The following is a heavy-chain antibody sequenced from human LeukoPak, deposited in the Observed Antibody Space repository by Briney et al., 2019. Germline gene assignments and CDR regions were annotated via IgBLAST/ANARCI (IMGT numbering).Heavy chain of an antibody. Sequence: PSETLSLTCTVSGGSINYYYWSWIRQPPGKGLEWIGYIYYSGSTSYNPSLESRVTISVDTSKNQFSLKLSSVTAADTAVYYCARYRAEGDIVVVPARYYFDYWGQGTLVTVSS. CDR2: IYYSGST. CDR3: ARYRAEGDIVVVPARYYFDY. J-gene: IGHJ4*02. D-gene: IGHD2-2*01. V-gene: IGHV4-59*01. CDR1: GGSINYYY.